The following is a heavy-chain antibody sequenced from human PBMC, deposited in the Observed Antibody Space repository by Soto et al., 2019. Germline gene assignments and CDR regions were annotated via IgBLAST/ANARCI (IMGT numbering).Heavy chain of an antibody. CDR2: ISDNGGTT. CDR1: EFTFSNYA. Sequence: GSLRLSCAASEFTFSNYAMSWVRQAPGKGLEWVSSISDNGGTTYYAGSVKGRFTISRDNSKNSLYLQMNSLRAEDTAVYYCARVRDYYDSSGYYYGAPIFYYYGMDVWGQGTTVTVSS. D-gene: IGHD3-22*01. J-gene: IGHJ6*02. V-gene: IGHV3-23*01. CDR3: ARVRDYYDSSGYYYGAPIFYYYGMDV.